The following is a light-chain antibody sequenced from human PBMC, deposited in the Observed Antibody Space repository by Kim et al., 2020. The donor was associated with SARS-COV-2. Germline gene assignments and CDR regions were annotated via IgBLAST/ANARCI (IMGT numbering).Light chain of an antibody. CDR3: CSYARGGYYV. CDR2: EVS. CDR1: SNDVGNYNY. V-gene: IGLV2-23*02. J-gene: IGLJ1*01. Sequence: GQSLTISCTGTSNDVGNYNYVSWYQQQPGKAPKLLIYEVSKRPSEVSNRFTGSKSGNTASLTISGLQADDEADYYCCSYARGGYYVFGIGTKVTVL.